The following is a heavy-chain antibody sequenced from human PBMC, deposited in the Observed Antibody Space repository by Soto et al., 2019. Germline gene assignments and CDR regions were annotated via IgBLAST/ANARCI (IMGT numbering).Heavy chain of an antibody. V-gene: IGHV1-18*01. Sequence: GXSVKGSCPAAGYPFTSYGISWGRQAPGQGLEWMGWISAYNANTNYAQKLQGRVTMTTDTSTSTAYMELRSLRSDDTAVYYCAREWVSLPHFDYWGQGTLVTVSS. J-gene: IGHJ4*02. CDR3: AREWVSLPHFDY. CDR2: ISAYNANT. D-gene: IGHD1-26*01. CDR1: GYPFTSYG.